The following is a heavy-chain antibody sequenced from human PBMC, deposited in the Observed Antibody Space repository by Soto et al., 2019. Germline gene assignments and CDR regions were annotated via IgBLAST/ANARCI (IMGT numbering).Heavy chain of an antibody. CDR3: ARDRGRTPAGAYHYYQYGMDV. J-gene: IGHJ6*02. D-gene: IGHD3-10*01. CDR1: GDSVTSGSHY. V-gene: IGHV4-61*01. Sequence: TSQTLSLTCTVSGDSVTSGSHYWSWIRQPPGKGLEYIGYIFYSENTSYHPSLKNRVTISVDTSKNQFSLKLSSVTAEATAVYYCARDRGRTPAGAYHYYQYGMDVWGQGTTVTLSS. CDR2: IFYSENT.